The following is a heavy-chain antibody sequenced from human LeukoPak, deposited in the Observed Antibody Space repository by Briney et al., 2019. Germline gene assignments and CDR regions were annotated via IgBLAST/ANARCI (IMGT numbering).Heavy chain of an antibody. CDR1: GYGFTTYW. Sequence: GESLKISCKGFGYGFTTYWIGWVRQMPGKGLEWMGIIYPGDSDTRYSPSFQGQVIISADKSINTAYLQWSSLKASDTAMYYCARQGSSSSGIDYWGQGTLVTVSS. CDR2: IYPGDSDT. D-gene: IGHD6-6*01. J-gene: IGHJ4*02. CDR3: ARQGSSSSGIDY. V-gene: IGHV5-51*01.